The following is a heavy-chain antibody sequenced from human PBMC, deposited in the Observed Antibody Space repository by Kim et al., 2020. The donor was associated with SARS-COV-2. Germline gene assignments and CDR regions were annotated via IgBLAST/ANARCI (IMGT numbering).Heavy chain of an antibody. J-gene: IGHJ4*02. V-gene: IGHV3-11*06. Sequence: GGSLRLSCAASGFTFSDYYMSWIRQAPGKGLEWVSYISSSSSYTNYADSVKGRFTISRDNAKNSLYLQMNSLRAEDTAVYYCARERAYCSGGSCSNYFDYWGQGTLVTVSS. D-gene: IGHD2-15*01. CDR2: ISSSSSYT. CDR3: ARERAYCSGGSCSNYFDY. CDR1: GFTFSDYY.